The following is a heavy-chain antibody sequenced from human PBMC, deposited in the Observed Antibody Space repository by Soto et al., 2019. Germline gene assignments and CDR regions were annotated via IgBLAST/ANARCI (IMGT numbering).Heavy chain of an antibody. CDR2: IYWNDDK. V-gene: IGHV2-5*01. Sequence: PTLVNPTHTLTLTCTFSWFSLSTRSFGCCCIRQPPGKALEWLALIYWNDDKRYSPSLKNRLTITKDTSKNHVVLTMTNMDPVDTATYYCAHRHELGSFDIWGQGTKVTVSS. D-gene: IGHD1-26*01. CDR1: WFSLSTRSFG. J-gene: IGHJ3*02. CDR3: AHRHELGSFDI.